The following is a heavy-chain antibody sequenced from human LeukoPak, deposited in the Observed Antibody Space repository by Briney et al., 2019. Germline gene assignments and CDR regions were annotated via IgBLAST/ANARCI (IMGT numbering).Heavy chain of an antibody. CDR3: ARDLLLDMATIGPTL. D-gene: IGHD5-24*01. J-gene: IGHJ4*02. CDR1: GFTFSSYS. CDR2: ISSSSSYI. Sequence: GGSLRLSCAASGFTFSSYSMNWVRQAPGKGLEWISYISSSSSYIYYADSVKGRFTISRDNAKNSLYPQMNSLRAEDTAVYYCARDLLLDMATIGPTLWGQGTLVSVSS. V-gene: IGHV3-21*01.